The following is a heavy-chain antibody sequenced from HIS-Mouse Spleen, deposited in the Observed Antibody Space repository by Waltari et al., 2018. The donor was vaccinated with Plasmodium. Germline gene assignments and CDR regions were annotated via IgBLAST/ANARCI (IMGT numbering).Heavy chain of an antibody. CDR1: GYTFTGYS. Sequence: QVQLVQSGAEVKKPGASVKVSCKASGYTFTGYSMHWVRQAPGQGLEWMGWINPNSGGTHHARKFKGRVTMTRDTSISTAYMERSRLRSDDTAVYYCAVGRWLQPRDYWGQGTLVTVSS. J-gene: IGHJ4*02. CDR3: AVGRWLQPRDY. D-gene: IGHD5-12*01. CDR2: INPNSGGT. V-gene: IGHV1-2*02.